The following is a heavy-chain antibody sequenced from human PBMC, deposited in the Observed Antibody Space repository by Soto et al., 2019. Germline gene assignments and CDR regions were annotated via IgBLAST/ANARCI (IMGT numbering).Heavy chain of an antibody. CDR1: GGYTSSYY. V-gene: IGHV4-59*01. CDR3: ARSRRITIFGVVTDNWFDP. Sequence: SETLSLTCTVSGGYTSSYYWSWIRQPPGKGLEWIGYIYYSGSTNYNPSLKSRVTISVDTSKNQFSLKLSSVTAADTAVYYCARSRRITIFGVVTDNWFDPWGQGTLVTVSS. CDR2: IYYSGST. D-gene: IGHD3-3*01. J-gene: IGHJ5*02.